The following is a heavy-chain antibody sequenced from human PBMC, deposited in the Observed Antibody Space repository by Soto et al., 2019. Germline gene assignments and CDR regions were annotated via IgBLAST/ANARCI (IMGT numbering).Heavy chain of an antibody. D-gene: IGHD3-10*01. V-gene: IGHV4-34*01. CDR1: GGSFSGYY. Sequence: SETLSLTCAVYGGSFSGYYWNWIRQPPGKGLEWIGEINHSGSTNYNPSIKSRVTISVDTSKNQFSLKLSSVTAADTAVYYCARVWGGAFDIWGQGTMVTVSS. CDR2: INHSGST. CDR3: ARVWGGAFDI. J-gene: IGHJ3*02.